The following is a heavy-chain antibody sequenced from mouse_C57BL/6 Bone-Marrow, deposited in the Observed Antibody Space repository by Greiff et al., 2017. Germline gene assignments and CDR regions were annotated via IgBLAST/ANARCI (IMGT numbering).Heavy chain of an antibody. CDR1: GFNIKDDY. CDR2: IDPENGDT. D-gene: IGHD5-1*01. Sequence: VQLQQSGAELVRPGASVKLSCTASGFNIKDDYMHWVKQRPEQGLEWIGWIDPENGDTEYASKFQGKATITADTSSNTAYLQLSSLTSEDTAVYYCTTTYQFYYYAMDDWGQGTSVTVSS. J-gene: IGHJ4*01. V-gene: IGHV14-4*01. CDR3: TTTYQFYYYAMDD.